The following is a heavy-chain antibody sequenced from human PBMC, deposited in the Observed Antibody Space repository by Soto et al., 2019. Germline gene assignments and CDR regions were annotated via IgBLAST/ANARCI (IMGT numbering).Heavy chain of an antibody. V-gene: IGHV3-23*01. D-gene: IGHD6-13*01. CDR2: ISGSGATT. CDR3: AKGVAAAGNEANTDY. CDR1: GFTFSSYA. J-gene: IGHJ4*02. Sequence: GGSLRLSCAASGFTFSSYAMTWVRQAPGKGLEWVSGISGSGATTSYADSVKGRFTISRDNSKNTLYLQMNSLRAEDTAVYYCAKGVAAAGNEANTDYWGQGTLVTVSS.